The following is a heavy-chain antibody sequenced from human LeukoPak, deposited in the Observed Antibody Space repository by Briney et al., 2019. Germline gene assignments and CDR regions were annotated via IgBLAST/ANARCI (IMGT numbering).Heavy chain of an antibody. D-gene: IGHD3-10*01. CDR3: ARSYGSGSYFDY. CDR1: GGSISSYY. V-gene: IGHV4-59*01. J-gene: IGHJ4*02. Sequence: SETLSLTCTVSGGSISSYYWSWIRQSSGKGLEWIGHIYYKGSTNYNPTLKSRVTMSVDTSKNQFSLKLSSVTAADTAVYYCARSYGSGSYFDYWGQGTLVTVSS. CDR2: IYYKGST.